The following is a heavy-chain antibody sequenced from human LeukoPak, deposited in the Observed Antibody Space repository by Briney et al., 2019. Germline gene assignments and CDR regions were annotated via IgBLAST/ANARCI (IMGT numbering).Heavy chain of an antibody. CDR1: RYSFTNYW. CDR3: AGGGGYSGCAPY. CDR2: IDPSDSYT. J-gene: IGHJ4*02. D-gene: IGHD5-12*01. V-gene: IGHV5-10-1*01. Sequence: GESPHFSCKGSRYSFTNYWISWVRQMPGKGLERMGRIDPSDSYTNYSPSFQGHVTISADKSISTAYLQWSSLKASDTAMYYCAGGGGYSGCAPYWRQGALVTVSS.